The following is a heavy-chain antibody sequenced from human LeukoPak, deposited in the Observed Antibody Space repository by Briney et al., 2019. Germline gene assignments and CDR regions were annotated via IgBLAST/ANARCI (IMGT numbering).Heavy chain of an antibody. CDR2: ISSSGSTI. J-gene: IGHJ4*02. V-gene: IGHV3-11*04. D-gene: IGHD1-26*01. CDR1: GFTFSDYY. CDR3: ARAAMTTTWDY. Sequence: GGSLRLSCAASGFTFSDYYMSWIRQAPGKGLEWVSYISSSGSTIYYADSVKGRFTISRDNDKNSLYLQMNSLRAEDTAVYYCARAAMTTTWDYWGQGTLVTVSS.